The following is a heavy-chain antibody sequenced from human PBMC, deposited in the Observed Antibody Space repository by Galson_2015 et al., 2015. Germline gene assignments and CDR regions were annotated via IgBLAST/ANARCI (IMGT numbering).Heavy chain of an antibody. J-gene: IGHJ5*02. CDR2: IIPIFGTA. CDR1: GGTFSSYA. D-gene: IGHD6-13*01. Sequence: SVKVSCKASGGTFSSYAISWVRQAPGQGLEWMGGIIPIFGTANYAQKFQGRVTITADESTSTAYMELSSLRSEDTAVYYCARDLNGRYSSSRWFDPWGQGTLVTVSS. V-gene: IGHV1-69*13. CDR3: ARDLNGRYSSSRWFDP.